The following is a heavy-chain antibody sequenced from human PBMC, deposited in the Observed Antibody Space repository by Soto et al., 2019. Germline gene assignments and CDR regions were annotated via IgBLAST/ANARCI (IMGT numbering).Heavy chain of an antibody. D-gene: IGHD3-10*01. Sequence: ASVKVSCKASGYTFTGYYMHWVRQAPGQRLEWMGWINPNSGGTNYAQKFQGRVTMTRDTSISTAYMELSRLRSDDTAVYYCAREGITHITNDFDIWGQGTMVTVSS. CDR1: GYTFTGYY. CDR3: AREGITHITNDFDI. CDR2: INPNSGGT. V-gene: IGHV1-2*02. J-gene: IGHJ3*02.